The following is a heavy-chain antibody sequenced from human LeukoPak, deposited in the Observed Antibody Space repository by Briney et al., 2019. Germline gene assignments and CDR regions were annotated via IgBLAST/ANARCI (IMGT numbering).Heavy chain of an antibody. J-gene: IGHJ4*02. Sequence: ASVKVSCKASGYTFTSYGISWVRQAPGQGLEWMGWISAYNGNTNYAQKLQGRVTMTTDTSTSTAYMELRSLSSDDTAVYYCARGSVLWMTTVIYFDYWGQGTLVTVSS. CDR2: ISAYNGNT. CDR3: ARGSVLWMTTVIYFDY. CDR1: GYTFTSYG. D-gene: IGHD4-17*01. V-gene: IGHV1-18*01.